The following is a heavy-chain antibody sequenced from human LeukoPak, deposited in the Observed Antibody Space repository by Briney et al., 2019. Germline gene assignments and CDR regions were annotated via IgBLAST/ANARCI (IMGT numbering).Heavy chain of an antibody. CDR3: ARVRVVDDAFDI. D-gene: IGHD3-10*01. CDR2: ISAYNGNT. V-gene: IGHV1-18*01. J-gene: IGHJ3*02. Sequence: ASVTVSCKASGYTFTSYGISWVRQAPGQGLEWMGWISAYNGNTNYAQKLQGRVTMTTDTFTSTTYMELRSLRSDDTAVYYCARVRVVDDAFDIWGQGTMVTVSS. CDR1: GYTFTSYG.